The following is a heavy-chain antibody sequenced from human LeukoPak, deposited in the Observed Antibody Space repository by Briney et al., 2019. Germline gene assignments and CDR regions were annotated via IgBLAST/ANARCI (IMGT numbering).Heavy chain of an antibody. D-gene: IGHD5-18*01. Sequence: PGGSLRLSCAASGFTVSSTYMSWVREAPGKGLEWGSVIYSGGSTYYADSVKGRFTISRHNSKNTLYLQMDSLRAEDTAVYYCASSPGRGYSYGYYYYCMDVWGQGTTVTVSS. CDR3: ASSPGRGYSYGYYYYCMDV. CDR2: IYSGGST. V-gene: IGHV3-53*04. CDR1: GFTVSSTY. J-gene: IGHJ6*02.